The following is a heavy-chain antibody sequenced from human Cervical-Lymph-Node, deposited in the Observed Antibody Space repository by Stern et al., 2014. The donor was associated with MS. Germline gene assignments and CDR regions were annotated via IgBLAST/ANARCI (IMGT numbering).Heavy chain of an antibody. CDR3: ARGRYCSSTSCYYYGMDV. D-gene: IGHD2-2*01. CDR1: GYTFTSYD. J-gene: IGHJ6*02. Sequence: VQLVESEAEVKKPGASVKVSCKASGYTFTSYDINWVRQATGQGLEWMGWMNPNSGNTGYAQKFQGRVTMTRNTSISTAYMELSSLRSEDTAVYYCARGRYCSSTSCYYYGMDVWGQGTTVTVSS. CDR2: MNPNSGNT. V-gene: IGHV1-8*01.